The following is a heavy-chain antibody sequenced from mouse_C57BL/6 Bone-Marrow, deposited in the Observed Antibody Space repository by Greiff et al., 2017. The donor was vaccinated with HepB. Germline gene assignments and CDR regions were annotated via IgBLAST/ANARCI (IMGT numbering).Heavy chain of an antibody. CDR3: AREGRQLTY. CDR1: GYTFTSYW. CDR2: IDPSDSYT. D-gene: IGHD3-2*01. Sequence: QVQLQQPGAELVKPGASVKLSCKASGYTFTSYWMQWVKQRPGQGLEWIGEIDPSDSYTNYNQKFKGKATLTVDTSSSTAYMQLSSLTSEDSAVYYCAREGRQLTYWGQGTLVTVAA. J-gene: IGHJ3*01. V-gene: IGHV1-50*01.